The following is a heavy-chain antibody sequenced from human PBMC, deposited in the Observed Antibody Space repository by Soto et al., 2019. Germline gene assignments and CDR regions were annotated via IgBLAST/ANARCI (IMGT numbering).Heavy chain of an antibody. J-gene: IGHJ3*01. CDR3: ARGSYLDRALDP. V-gene: IGHV3-30*09. CDR2: ITYDGSNR. CDR1: GFMFSSYA. Sequence: QVHLAESGGGVVQPRGSLSLSCEASGFMFSSYAMHWVRQAPGKGLEWVAVITYDGSNRYDIDSAKGRFAISRDNSKNTLYLQIKSLRLEDTAVYYCARGSYLDRALDPWGQGTMVTVSS. D-gene: IGHD5-18*01.